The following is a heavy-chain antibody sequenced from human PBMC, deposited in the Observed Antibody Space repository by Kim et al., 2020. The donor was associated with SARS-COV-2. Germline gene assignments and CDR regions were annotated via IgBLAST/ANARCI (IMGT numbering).Heavy chain of an antibody. D-gene: IGHD2-21*02. CDR1: GGSVSSGSYY. CDR2: IYYSGST. V-gene: IGHV4-61*01. CDR3: ARDWTYCGGDCSTFDY. Sequence: SETLSLTCTVSGGSVSSGSYYWSWIRQPPGKGLEWIGNIYYSGSTNYNPSLKSRVTISVDTSKNQFSLKLSSVTAADTAVYYCARDWTYCGGDCSTFDYWGQGTLVTVSP. J-gene: IGHJ4*02.